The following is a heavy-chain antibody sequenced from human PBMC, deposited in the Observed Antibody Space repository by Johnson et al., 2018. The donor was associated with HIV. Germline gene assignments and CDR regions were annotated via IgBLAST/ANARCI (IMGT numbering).Heavy chain of an antibody. J-gene: IGHJ3*02. V-gene: IGHV3-30*03. CDR3: ARDFRYAFDI. CDR2: ISYDGSNK. Sequence: QVQLVESGGGVVQPGRSLRLSCAASGFTFSSYGMHWVRQAPGKGLEWVAVISYDGSNKYYADSVKGRFTISRDNSKNTLYLQMNSLRAEDTAVYYCARDFRYAFDIWGQGTMVTVSS. CDR1: GFTFSSYG.